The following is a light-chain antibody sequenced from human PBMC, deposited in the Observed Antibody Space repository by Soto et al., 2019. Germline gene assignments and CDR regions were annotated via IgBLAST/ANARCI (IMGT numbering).Light chain of an antibody. V-gene: IGLV2-8*01. CDR1: SSDVGGYNY. CDR2: EVS. J-gene: IGLJ3*02. CDR3: SSYAGSNNGV. Sequence: QSALTQPPSASGSPGQSVTISCTGTSSDVGGYNYVSWYQQHPGKAPKLMIYEVSKRPSGVPDRFSGSKSGNTASLTVSGLQAEDEAYYYCSSYAGSNNGVFGGGTKVTVL.